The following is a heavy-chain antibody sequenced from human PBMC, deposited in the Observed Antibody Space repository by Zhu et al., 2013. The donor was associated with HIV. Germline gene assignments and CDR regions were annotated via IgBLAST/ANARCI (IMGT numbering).Heavy chain of an antibody. CDR3: AKDHYYDSSAVRVDY. CDR1: GFTFSSYG. V-gene: IGHV3-30*18. J-gene: IGHJ4*02. D-gene: IGHD3-22*01. CDR2: ISYDGSNK. Sequence: VQLVESGGGVVQPGRSLRLSCAASGFTFSSYGMHWVRQAPGKGLEWVAVISYDGSNKYYADSVKGRFTISRDNSKNTLYLQMNSLRAEDTAVYYCAKDHYYDSSAVRVDYWGQGTLGHRLL.